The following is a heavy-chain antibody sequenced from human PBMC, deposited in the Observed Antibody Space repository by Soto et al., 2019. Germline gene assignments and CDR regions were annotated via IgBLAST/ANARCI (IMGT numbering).Heavy chain of an antibody. J-gene: IGHJ4*02. CDR2: IKQDGSEK. CDR3: ARDGCRGDYGFDY. D-gene: IGHD4-17*01. V-gene: IGHV3-7*01. CDR1: GFTFSSYW. Sequence: GGSLRLSCAASGFTFSSYWMSWVRQAPGKGLEWVANIKQDGSEKYYVDSVKGRFTISRDNAKNSLYLQMNSLRAEDTTVYYGARDGCRGDYGFDYWGQGTLVTVSS.